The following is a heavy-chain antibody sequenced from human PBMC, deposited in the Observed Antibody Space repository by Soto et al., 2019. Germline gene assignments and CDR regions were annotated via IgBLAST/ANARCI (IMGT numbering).Heavy chain of an antibody. Sequence: QVQLVESGGGVVQPGRSLRLSCAASGFTFSSYGMHWVRQAPGKGLEWVAVISYDGSNKYYADSVKGRFTISRDNSKNTLYLQMNSLRAEDTAVYYCAKSPNVRYCDWLSFDYWGQGTLVTVSS. D-gene: IGHD3-9*01. CDR2: ISYDGSNK. J-gene: IGHJ4*02. CDR1: GFTFSSYG. CDR3: AKSPNVRYCDWLSFDY. V-gene: IGHV3-30*18.